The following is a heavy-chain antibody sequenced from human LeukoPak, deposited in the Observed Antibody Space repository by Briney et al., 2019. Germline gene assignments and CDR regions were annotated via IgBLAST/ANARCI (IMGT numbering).Heavy chain of an antibody. D-gene: IGHD1-26*01. CDR3: AKGGSGSYYQVIDY. CDR2: ISYDGRSNK. J-gene: IGHJ4*02. V-gene: IGHV3-30*18. Sequence: GGSLRLSCAASGFTFSNYGLHWVRQAPGKGLEWVALISYDGRSNKYYADSVKGRFTISRDNSKNTLYLQMNSLRAEDTAGYYCAKGGSGSYYQVIDYWGQGTLVTVSS. CDR1: GFTFSNYG.